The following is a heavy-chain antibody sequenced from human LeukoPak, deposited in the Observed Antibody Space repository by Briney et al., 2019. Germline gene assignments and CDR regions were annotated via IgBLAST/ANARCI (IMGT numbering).Heavy chain of an antibody. V-gene: IGHV1-18*04. Sequence: ASVKVSCKASGYTFTSYGISWVRQAPGQGLEWMGWISAYNGNTNYAQKLQGRVTMTTDTSTSTAYMGLRSLRSDDTAVYYCARVAYYGSGSSCFDPWGQGTLVTVSS. CDR2: ISAYNGNT. J-gene: IGHJ5*02. CDR3: ARVAYYGSGSSCFDP. CDR1: GYTFTSYG. D-gene: IGHD3-10*01.